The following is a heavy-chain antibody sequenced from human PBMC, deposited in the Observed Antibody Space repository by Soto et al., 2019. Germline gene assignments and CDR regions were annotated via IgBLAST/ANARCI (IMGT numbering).Heavy chain of an antibody. CDR1: GFTFSGNG. V-gene: IGHV3-33*01. CDR2: IWYDGSNK. J-gene: IGHJ4*02. Sequence: GGSLRLSCEASGFTFSGNGMHWVRQAPGKGLEWVAVIWYDGSNKHYADSVRGRFTISRDTSKNTLYLQMNSLRAEDTAVYYCARDLSGDSYIDYWGQGTLVTVSS. D-gene: IGHD2-21*02. CDR3: ARDLSGDSYIDY.